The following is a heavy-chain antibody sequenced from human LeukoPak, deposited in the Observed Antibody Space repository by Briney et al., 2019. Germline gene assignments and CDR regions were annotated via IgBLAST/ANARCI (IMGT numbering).Heavy chain of an antibody. CDR1: GYTLTELS. CDR2: FDPGDGET. J-gene: IGHJ4*02. D-gene: IGHD5-18*01. CDR3: ATVVWGTSPGYSYGGDYFDY. V-gene: IGHV1-24*01. Sequence: ASVKVSCKVSGYTLTELSMHWVRQAPGKGLEWMGGFDPGDGETIYAQKFQGRVTMTEDTSTDTAYMELSSLRSEDTAVYYCATVVWGTSPGYSYGGDYFDYWGQGTLVTVSS.